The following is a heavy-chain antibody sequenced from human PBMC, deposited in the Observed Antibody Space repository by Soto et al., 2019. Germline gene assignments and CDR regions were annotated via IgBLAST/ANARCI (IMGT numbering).Heavy chain of an antibody. CDR3: ATEGIRDIVVVVDATWGGMAV. CDR2: IIPIFGTA. J-gene: IGHJ6*02. V-gene: IGHV1-69*12. Sequence: QVQLVQSGAEVTKPGSSVKVSCKASGGTFSSYAISWVRQAPGQGLEWMGGIIPIFGTANYAQKFQSTVTKTAVERTSTLYLERSSRRSEDTAGYECATEGIRDIVVVVDATWGGMAVWAQGTTVPVSS. CDR1: GGTFSSYA. D-gene: IGHD2-15*01.